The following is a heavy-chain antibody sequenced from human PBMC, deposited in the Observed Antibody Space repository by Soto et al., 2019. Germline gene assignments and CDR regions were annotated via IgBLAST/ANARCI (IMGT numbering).Heavy chain of an antibody. CDR2: INPNSGGT. J-gene: IGHJ4*02. Sequence: ASVKVSCKASGYTFTGYYMHWVRQAPGQGLEWMGWINPNSGGTNYAQKFQGWVTMTRDTSISTAYMELSRLRSDDTAVYYCARGGDSSSSCYFDYWGQGTLVTVSS. D-gene: IGHD6-6*01. CDR3: ARGGDSSSSCYFDY. V-gene: IGHV1-2*04. CDR1: GYTFTGYY.